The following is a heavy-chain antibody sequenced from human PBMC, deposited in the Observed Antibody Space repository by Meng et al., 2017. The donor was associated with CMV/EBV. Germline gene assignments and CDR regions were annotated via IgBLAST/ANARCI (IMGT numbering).Heavy chain of an antibody. CDR2: ISWNSGSI. V-gene: IGHV3-9*01. CDR3: ARGMSDFWSGYLDY. J-gene: IGHJ4*02. Sequence: GGSLRLSCAASGFTFDDYAMHWVRQAPGKGLEWVSGISWNSGSIGYADSVKGRFTISRDNAKNSLYLQMNSLRAEDTALYYCARGMSDFWSGYLDYWGQGTLVTVSS. CDR1: GFTFDDYA. D-gene: IGHD3-3*01.